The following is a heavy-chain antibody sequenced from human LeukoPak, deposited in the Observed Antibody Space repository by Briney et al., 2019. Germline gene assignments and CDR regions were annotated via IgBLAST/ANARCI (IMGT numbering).Heavy chain of an antibody. CDR2: ISYDGSKT. D-gene: IGHD1-26*01. CDR3: ARTMYITGSSDSDY. J-gene: IGHJ4*02. V-gene: IGHV3-30-3*01. CDR1: GFTFNIYA. Sequence: PGGSLRHSCAASGFTFNIYAMHWVRQAPGKGLEWVAVISYDGSKTYYADSVKGRFTISRDNSKNTLYLQMNSLRAEDTALYYCARTMYITGSSDSDYWGQGTLVTVSS.